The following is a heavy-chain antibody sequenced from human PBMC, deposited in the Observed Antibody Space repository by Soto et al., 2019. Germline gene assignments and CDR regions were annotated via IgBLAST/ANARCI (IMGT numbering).Heavy chain of an antibody. D-gene: IGHD1-1*01. Sequence: GGSLRLSCAASGFTFSSSAMNWVRQAPGKGLEWVSVISGSDGRTYYADSVKGRFTISRDNSKNTLYLDINSLRAEDTAVYYCANPLDINWKNWFDPWGQGTLVTVSS. V-gene: IGHV3-23*01. J-gene: IGHJ5*02. CDR1: GFTFSSSA. CDR2: ISGSDGRT. CDR3: ANPLDINWKNWFDP.